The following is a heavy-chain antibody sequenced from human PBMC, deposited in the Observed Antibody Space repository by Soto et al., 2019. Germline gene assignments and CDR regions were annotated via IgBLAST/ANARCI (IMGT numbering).Heavy chain of an antibody. Sequence: QVHLVQSGAEVKKPGASVKVSCKGSGYAFTTYGITWVRQAPGQGLEWMGWISAHNGNTNYAQKLQGRVTVTRDTSTSTAYMELRSLRSDDTAVYYCARGRDGDYWGQGALITVSS. CDR2: ISAHNGNT. CDR1: GYAFTTYG. J-gene: IGHJ4*02. CDR3: ARGRDGDY. V-gene: IGHV1-18*01. D-gene: IGHD6-6*01.